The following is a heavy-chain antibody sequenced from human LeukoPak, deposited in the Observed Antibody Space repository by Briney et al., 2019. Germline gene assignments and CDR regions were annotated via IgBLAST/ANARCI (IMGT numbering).Heavy chain of an antibody. CDR1: GFTFSSYA. CDR2: ISGSGGST. Sequence: QPGGSLRLSCAASGFTFSSYAMSWVRQAPGKGLEWVSAISGSGGSTYYADSVKGRFTISRDNSKNTLYLQMNSLRAEDTAVYYCAKDDNPQLLAVAGTGGLYWGQGTLVTVSS. CDR3: AKDDNPQLLAVAGTGGLY. D-gene: IGHD6-19*01. V-gene: IGHV3-23*01. J-gene: IGHJ4*02.